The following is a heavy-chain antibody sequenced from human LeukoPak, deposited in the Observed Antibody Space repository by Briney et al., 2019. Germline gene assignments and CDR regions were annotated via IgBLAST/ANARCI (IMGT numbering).Heavy chain of an antibody. Sequence: ASVTVSCKASRYTFTDSFMHWVRQAPGQGLEWLGWINPSSGVTNYAQRFQGRVTMTRDTSISTASMDLSRLRSDDTAVYYCAGLGVTTGTDAFDIWGQGTMVTVSS. CDR1: RYTFTDSF. J-gene: IGHJ3*02. D-gene: IGHD4-17*01. CDR3: AGLGVTTGTDAFDI. V-gene: IGHV1-2*02. CDR2: INPSSGVT.